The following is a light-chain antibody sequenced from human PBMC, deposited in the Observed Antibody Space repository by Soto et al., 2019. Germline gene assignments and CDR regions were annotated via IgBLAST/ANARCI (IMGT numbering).Light chain of an antibody. V-gene: IGLV2-14*01. CDR1: KNDIGSSDY. CDR3: SSSTSSNTLV. CDR2: GVS. Sequence: QSALTQPASVSASPGQSITISCTGGKNDIGSSDYVSWYQQHPGKAPKLIIYGVSNRPSGTSDRFSGSKSGNTASLTISGLQSDDEADYYCSSSTSSNTLVFGGGTKLTLL. J-gene: IGLJ3*02.